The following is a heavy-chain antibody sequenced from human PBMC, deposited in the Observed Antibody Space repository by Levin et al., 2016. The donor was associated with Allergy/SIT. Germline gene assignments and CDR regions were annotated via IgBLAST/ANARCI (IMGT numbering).Heavy chain of an antibody. J-gene: IGHJ4*02. CDR2: ISYDGSNK. Sequence: WIRQPPGKGLEWVAVISYDGSNKYYADSVKGRFTISRDNSKNTLYLQMNSLRAEDTAVYYCAKDMITFGGVILSYFDYWGQGTLVTVSS. CDR3: AKDMITFGGVILSYFDY. V-gene: IGHV3-30*18. D-gene: IGHD3-16*02.